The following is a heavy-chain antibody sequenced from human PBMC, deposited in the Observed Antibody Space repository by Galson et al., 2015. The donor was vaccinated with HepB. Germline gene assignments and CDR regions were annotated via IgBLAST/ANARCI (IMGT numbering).Heavy chain of an antibody. CDR1: GFTFDDYA. CDR3: AKISAVGSGWSEGFDY. V-gene: IGHV3-9*01. D-gene: IGHD6-13*01. CDR2: ITWHSGGI. J-gene: IGHJ4*02. Sequence: SLRLSCAASGFTFDDYAMHWVRQAPGKGLEWVSGITWHSGGIAYADSVKGRFTISRDNAKNSLYLQMNSLRAEDTALYFCAKISAVGSGWSEGFDYWGQGTRVTVSS.